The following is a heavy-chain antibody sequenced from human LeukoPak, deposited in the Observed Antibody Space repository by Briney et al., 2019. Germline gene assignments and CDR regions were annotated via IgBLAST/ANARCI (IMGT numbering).Heavy chain of an antibody. J-gene: IGHJ6*02. D-gene: IGHD2-2*01. CDR2: INHSGST. V-gene: IGHV4-34*01. CDR1: GGSFSGYY. CDR3: ARGGGFVVVPAAKGDYYYYYGMDV. Sequence: PSETLSLTCAVYGGSFSGYYWSWIRQPPGKGLEWIGEINHSGSTNYNPSLKSRVTISVDTSKNQFSLKLSSVTAADTAVYYCARGGGFVVVPAAKGDYYYYYGMDVWGQGTTVTVSS.